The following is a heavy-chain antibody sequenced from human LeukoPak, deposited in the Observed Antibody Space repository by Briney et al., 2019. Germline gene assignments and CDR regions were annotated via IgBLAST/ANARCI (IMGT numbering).Heavy chain of an antibody. CDR2: IIPIFGTA. Sequence: SVKVSCKTSGYIFSNYGITWVRQAPGQGLEWMGGIIPIFGTANYAQKFQGRVTITADESTSTAYMELSSLRSEDTAVYYCARTPYGHFDYWGQGTLVTVSS. CDR3: ARTPYGHFDY. D-gene: IGHD4-17*01. J-gene: IGHJ4*02. CDR1: GYIFSNYG. V-gene: IGHV1-69*13.